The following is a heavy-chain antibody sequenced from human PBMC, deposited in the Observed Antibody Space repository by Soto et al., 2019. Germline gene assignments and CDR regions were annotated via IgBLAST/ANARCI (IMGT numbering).Heavy chain of an antibody. D-gene: IGHD6-13*01. J-gene: IGHJ4*02. V-gene: IGHV3-23*01. Sequence: SSSGGSTYYADSVKGRFTISRDNSKNTLYLQMNTLTAEDTAVYYCAKASTWYPYFDYWGQGTLVTVSS. CDR3: AKASTWYPYFDY. CDR2: SSSGGST.